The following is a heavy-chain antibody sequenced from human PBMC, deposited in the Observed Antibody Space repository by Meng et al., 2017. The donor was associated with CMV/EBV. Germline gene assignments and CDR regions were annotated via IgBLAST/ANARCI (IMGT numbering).Heavy chain of an antibody. CDR2: IRYDGSNK. Sequence: LSLTCAASGFTFSSYGMHWVRQAPGKGLEWVAFIRYDGSNKYYADSVKGRFTISRDNSKNTLYLQMNSLRAEDTAVYYCAKDSGSRAAPGRLYFDYWGQGTLVTVSS. V-gene: IGHV3-30*02. D-gene: IGHD2-15*01. J-gene: IGHJ4*02. CDR1: GFTFSSYG. CDR3: AKDSGSRAAPGRLYFDY.